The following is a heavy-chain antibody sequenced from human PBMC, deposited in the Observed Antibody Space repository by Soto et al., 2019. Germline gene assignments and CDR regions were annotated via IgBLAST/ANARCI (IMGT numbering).Heavy chain of an antibody. CDR1: GGTFSSYA. CDR3: ARVFSYYYDSSGYLDYYYYGMDV. D-gene: IGHD3-22*01. V-gene: IGHV1-69*13. CDR2: IIPIFGTA. J-gene: IGHJ6*02. Sequence: GPSVKVSCKASGGTFSSYAISWVRQAPGQGLEWMGGIIPIFGTANYAQKFQGRVTITADESTSTAYMELSSLRSEDTAVYYCARVFSYYYDSSGYLDYYYYGMDVWGQGTTVTVSS.